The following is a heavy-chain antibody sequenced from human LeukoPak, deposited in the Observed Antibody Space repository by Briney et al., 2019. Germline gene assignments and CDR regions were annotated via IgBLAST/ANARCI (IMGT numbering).Heavy chain of an antibody. CDR3: AKDEDYYGSGSYYTYNWFDP. Sequence: GGSLRLPCAASGFTFSSYAMSWVRQAPGKGLEWVSAISGSGGSTYYADSVKGRFTISRDNSKNTLYLQMNSLRAEDTAVYYCAKDEDYYGSGSYYTYNWFDPWGQGTLVTVSS. D-gene: IGHD3-10*01. J-gene: IGHJ5*02. V-gene: IGHV3-23*01. CDR2: ISGSGGST. CDR1: GFTFSSYA.